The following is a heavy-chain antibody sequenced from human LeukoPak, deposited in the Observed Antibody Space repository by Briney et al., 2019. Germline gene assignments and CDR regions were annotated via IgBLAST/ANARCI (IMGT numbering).Heavy chain of an antibody. V-gene: IGHV4-59*12. Sequence: SETLSPTCTVSGGSISSYYWGWIRQPPGKGLEWIGYLYYSGSTNYNPSLKSRVTISVDTSKNQFSLKLSSVTAADTAVYYCARVVVVVPSVIYYFDYWGQGTLVTVSS. J-gene: IGHJ4*02. CDR2: LYYSGST. CDR3: ARVVVVVPSVIYYFDY. D-gene: IGHD2-2*01. CDR1: GGSISSYY.